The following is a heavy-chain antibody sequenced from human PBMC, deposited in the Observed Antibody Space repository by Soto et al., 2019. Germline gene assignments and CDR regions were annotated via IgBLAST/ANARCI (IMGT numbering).Heavy chain of an antibody. CDR3: ARGFCSSTSCYIWYNWCDP. J-gene: IGHJ5*02. CDR2: IYYSGRT. D-gene: IGHD2-2*02. CDR1: GGSISSYY. V-gene: IGHV4-59*01. Sequence: SETLSLTCTVSGGSISSYYWSWIRQPPGKGLEWIGYIYYSGRTNYNPSLKSRVTISVDTSKNQFSLKLSSVTAADTAVYYCARGFCSSTSCYIWYNWCDPWAKGTLVTVSS.